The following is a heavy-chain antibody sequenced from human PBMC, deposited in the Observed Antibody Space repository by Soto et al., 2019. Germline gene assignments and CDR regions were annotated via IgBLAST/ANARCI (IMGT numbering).Heavy chain of an antibody. CDR1: GFTFSSYG. D-gene: IGHD2-15*01. CDR3: AKDGYLCCGGSCYPRHYYYYMDV. V-gene: IGHV3-30*18. J-gene: IGHJ6*03. CDR2: ISYDGSNK. Sequence: QVQLVESGGGVVQPGRSLRLSCAASGFTFSSYGMHWVRQAPGKGLEWVAVISYDGSNKYYADSVKGRFTISRDNSKNTLYLQMNSLRAEDTAVYYCAKDGYLCCGGSCYPRHYYYYMDVWGKGTTVTVSS.